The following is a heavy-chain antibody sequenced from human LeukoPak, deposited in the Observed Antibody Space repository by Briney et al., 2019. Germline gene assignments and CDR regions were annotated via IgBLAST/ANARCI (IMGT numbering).Heavy chain of an antibody. J-gene: IGHJ4*02. Sequence: GGSLRLSCAASGFTFSSYGMHWVRQAPGKGLEWVAVISYDGSNKYYADSVKGRFTISRDNSKNTLYLQMNSLRAEDTAVYYCAKARGGCSGGSCYEPTDYWGQGTLVTVSS. CDR2: ISYDGSNK. CDR3: AKARGGCSGGSCYEPTDY. CDR1: GFTFSSYG. V-gene: IGHV3-30*18. D-gene: IGHD2-15*01.